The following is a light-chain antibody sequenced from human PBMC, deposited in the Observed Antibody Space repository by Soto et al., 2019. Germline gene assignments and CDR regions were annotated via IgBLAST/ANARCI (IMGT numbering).Light chain of an antibody. Sequence: AVRMTQSLSSLSAKTGDRVTITCRASQGISSYLAWYQQKPGKAPKLLIYAASTLQSGVPSRFSGSGSGTDFTLTISCLQSEDFATYYCQQYYSYLITFGQGTRLEI. V-gene: IGKV1-8*01. J-gene: IGKJ5*01. CDR3: QQYYSYLIT. CDR1: QGISSY. CDR2: AAS.